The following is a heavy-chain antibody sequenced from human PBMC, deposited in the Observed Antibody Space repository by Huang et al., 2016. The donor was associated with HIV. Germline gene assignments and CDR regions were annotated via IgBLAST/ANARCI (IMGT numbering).Heavy chain of an antibody. CDR3: ASRTTVTTTSNYHYFYMDV. Sequence: QLQLQESGPGLVKPSETLSLTCTVSGGSISSSSYYWGWIRQSPGKGLEWIGSIDYMGNGDYNPSLKSRVTMSVDRSSNQFSLKMHSVTAADTAVYYCASRTTVTTTSNYHYFYMDVWGKGTTVIVSS. D-gene: IGHD4-17*01. CDR1: GGSISSSSYY. CDR2: IDYMGNG. V-gene: IGHV4-39*01. J-gene: IGHJ6*03.